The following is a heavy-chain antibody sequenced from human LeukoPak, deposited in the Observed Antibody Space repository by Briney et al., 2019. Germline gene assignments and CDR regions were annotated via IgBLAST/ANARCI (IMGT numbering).Heavy chain of an antibody. D-gene: IGHD3-22*01. Sequence: SQTLSLTCTVSGGSMNSYYWSWIRQPPGKGLEWIGHIYYVGSTNYNPSLKSRVSISVDTSKNQFSLKLSSVTAADTAVYYCARGRIYYDSTGYAYWGQGTLVTVSS. J-gene: IGHJ4*02. CDR1: GGSMNSYY. CDR2: IYYVGST. CDR3: ARGRIYYDSTGYAY. V-gene: IGHV4-59*01.